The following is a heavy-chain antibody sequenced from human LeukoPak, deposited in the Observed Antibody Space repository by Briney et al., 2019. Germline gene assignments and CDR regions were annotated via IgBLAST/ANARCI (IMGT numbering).Heavy chain of an antibody. CDR3: ARASRGGIDY. J-gene: IGHJ4*02. CDR1: GYTFTGYY. D-gene: IGHD3-10*01. CDR2: IIPILGIA. Sequence: SVKVSCKASGYTFTGYYMHWVRQAPGQGLEWMGWIIPILGIANYAQKFQGRVTITADKSTSTAYMELSSLRSEDTAVYYCARASRGGIDYWGQGTLVTVSS. V-gene: IGHV1-69*10.